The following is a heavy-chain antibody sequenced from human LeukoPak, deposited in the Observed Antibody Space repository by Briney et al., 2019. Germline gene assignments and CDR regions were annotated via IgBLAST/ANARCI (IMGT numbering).Heavy chain of an antibody. J-gene: IGHJ4*02. D-gene: IGHD1-26*01. CDR2: IYYSGNT. V-gene: IGHV4-59*01. CDR3: ARDVGATPGYFDY. Sequence: SETLSLTCTVSGGSISSYYWSWIRQPPGKGLEWIGYIYYSGNTNYNPSLKSRVTISVDTSKNQFSLKLSSVTAAGTAVYYCARDVGATPGYFDYWGQGTLVTVSS. CDR1: GGSISSYY.